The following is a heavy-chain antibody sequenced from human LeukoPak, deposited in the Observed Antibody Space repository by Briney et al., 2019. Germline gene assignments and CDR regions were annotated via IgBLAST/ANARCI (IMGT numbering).Heavy chain of an antibody. V-gene: IGHV3-21*01. CDR2: IGPTGTDR. D-gene: IGHD1-14*01. CDR1: GFTFSSCG. J-gene: IGHJ4*02. CDR3: ATETIGRHYDY. Sequence: GGSLRLSCAASGFTFSSCGFNWVRQAPGRGLEWVSSIGPTGTDRYYADSVRGRFTISRDNAKNSMYLQMDSLRGEDTAVYYCATETIGRHYDYWGQGTLLTVSS.